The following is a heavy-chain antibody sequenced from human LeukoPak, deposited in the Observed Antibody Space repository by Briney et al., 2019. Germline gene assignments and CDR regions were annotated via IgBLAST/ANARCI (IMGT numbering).Heavy chain of an antibody. Sequence: QAGGSLRLSCAASGFTFSSYEMNWVRQAPGKGLEWVANINQDESEKYYVDSVKGRFTISRDNAKNSLYLQMNSLRAEDTAVYYCARDWGFHWGQGTLVTVSS. J-gene: IGHJ4*02. D-gene: IGHD3-16*01. CDR3: ARDWGFH. CDR2: INQDESEK. CDR1: GFTFSSYE. V-gene: IGHV3-7*01.